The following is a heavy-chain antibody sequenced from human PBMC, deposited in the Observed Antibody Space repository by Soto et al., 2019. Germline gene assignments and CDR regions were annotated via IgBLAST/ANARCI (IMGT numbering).Heavy chain of an antibody. CDR1: EFTFSSYS. Sequence: GGSLRLSCAASEFTFSSYSMSWVRQAPGQGLEWISYISSSSSNIYYADSVKGRFTISRDNAKDSLYLQMSSLRDEDTAVYYCAREPPYDFWSGYQEINWFDPWGQGTLVTVSS. CDR3: AREPPYDFWSGYQEINWFDP. V-gene: IGHV3-48*02. J-gene: IGHJ5*02. D-gene: IGHD3-3*01. CDR2: ISSSSSNI.